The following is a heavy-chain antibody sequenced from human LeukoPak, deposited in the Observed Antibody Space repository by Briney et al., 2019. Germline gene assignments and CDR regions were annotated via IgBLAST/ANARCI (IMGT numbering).Heavy chain of an antibody. V-gene: IGHV4-59*01. CDR1: GGSISSYY. CDR3: ARGSRRYYFDY. J-gene: IGHJ4*02. CDR2: IYYSGNT. Sequence: SETLSLTYTASGGSISSYYWSWIRQPPGKGLEWIGYIYYSGNTNYNPSLKSRVTISVDTSKNQFSLKLSSVTAADTAVYYCARGSRRYYFDYWGQETLVTVSS.